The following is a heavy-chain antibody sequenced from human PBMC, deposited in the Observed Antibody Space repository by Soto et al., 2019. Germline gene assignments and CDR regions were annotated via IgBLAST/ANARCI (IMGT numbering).Heavy chain of an antibody. Sequence: PSETLSLTCTVSGGSISSYYWSWIRQPPGKGLEWIGYIYYSGSTNYNPSLKSRVTISVDTSKNQFSLKLSSVTAADTAVYYCATNHYDFEPSSRWPLAPYYFDYWGQGTLVTVS. CDR1: GGSISSYY. J-gene: IGHJ4*02. CDR3: ATNHYDFEPSSRWPLAPYYFDY. V-gene: IGHV4-59*08. CDR2: IYYSGST. D-gene: IGHD4-17*01.